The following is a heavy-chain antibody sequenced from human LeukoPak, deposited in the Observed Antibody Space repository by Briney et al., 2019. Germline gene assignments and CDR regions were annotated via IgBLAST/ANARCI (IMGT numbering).Heavy chain of an antibody. J-gene: IGHJ3*02. Sequence: GASVKVSCKASGFTFTSYDINWVRQATGQGLEWMGWMNPNSGNTGYAQKFQGRVTITRNTSISTAYMELSSLRSEDTAVYYCARGTMIVVASFDIWGQGTMVTVSS. CDR1: GFTFTSYD. CDR2: MNPNSGNT. V-gene: IGHV1-8*01. D-gene: IGHD3-22*01. CDR3: ARGTMIVVASFDI.